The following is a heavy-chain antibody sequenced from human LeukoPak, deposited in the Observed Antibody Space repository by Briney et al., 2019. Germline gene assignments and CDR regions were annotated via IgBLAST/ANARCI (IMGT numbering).Heavy chain of an antibody. V-gene: IGHV1-2*02. CDR3: ARAYTGFEAFDY. CDR2: INPNSGGT. J-gene: IGHJ4*02. CDR1: GYTFTSYG. Sequence: ASVKVSCKASGYTFTSYGISWVRQAPGQGLEWMGWINPNSGGTNYAQKFQGRVTMTRDTSISTAYMELSRLISDDTAVYYCARAYTGFEAFDYWGQGTLVTVSS. D-gene: IGHD2-2*02.